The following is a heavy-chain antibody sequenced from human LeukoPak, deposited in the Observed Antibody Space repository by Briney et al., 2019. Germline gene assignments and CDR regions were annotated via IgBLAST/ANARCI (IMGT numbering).Heavy chain of an antibody. Sequence: KPSETLSLTCTVSGGSISSYYWSWIRQPAGKGLEWIGYIYHSGSTYYNPSLKSRVTISIDTSKNQFSLKLSSVTAADTAVYYCARVQGASSGYYRIFDYWGQGTLVTVSS. CDR1: GGSISSYY. D-gene: IGHD3-22*01. V-gene: IGHV4-59*06. CDR3: ARVQGASSGYYRIFDY. CDR2: IYHSGST. J-gene: IGHJ4*02.